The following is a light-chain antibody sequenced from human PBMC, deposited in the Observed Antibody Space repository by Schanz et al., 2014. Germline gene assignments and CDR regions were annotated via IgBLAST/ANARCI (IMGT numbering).Light chain of an antibody. CDR2: EDT. CDR3: SSYAGNKDV. V-gene: IGLV2-8*01. Sequence: QSALTQPPSASGSPGQSVTISCTGTSSDVGGYNYVSWYQQHPGKAPKLMIYEDTKRPSGVPDRFSGSKSGNTASLTVSGLQAEDEADYYCSSYAGNKDVFGTGTKLTVL. J-gene: IGLJ1*01. CDR1: SSDVGGYNY.